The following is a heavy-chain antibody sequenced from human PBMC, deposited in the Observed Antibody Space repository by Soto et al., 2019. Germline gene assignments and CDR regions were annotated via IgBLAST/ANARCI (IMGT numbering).Heavy chain of an antibody. CDR2: IVASGGIT. V-gene: IGHV3-23*01. CDR1: GFTFSSYP. CDR3: AKNPAATIGVGFNS. D-gene: IGHD6-25*01. J-gene: IGHJ4*02. Sequence: EVQLLESGGGLAQPGGSLRLSCAASGFTFSSYPMSWVRQAPGQGLEWVSGIVASGGITYYADSVKGRFTISRDNSKNTFNMQMNGLRAEDTAVYYWAKNPAATIGVGFNSGAQGPLVPVSS.